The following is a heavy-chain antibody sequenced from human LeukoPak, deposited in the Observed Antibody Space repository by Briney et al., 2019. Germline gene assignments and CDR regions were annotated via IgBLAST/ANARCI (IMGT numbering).Heavy chain of an antibody. V-gene: IGHV4-34*01. Sequence: SETLSLTCAVYGGSFSGYYWSWIRQPPGKGLEWIGEINQSGSTNYNPSLKSRATISVDTSKNQFSLKLSSVTAADTAVYYCARRQQLVLRREKSRGYFDLWGRGTLVTVSS. CDR3: ARRQQLVLRREKSRGYFDL. CDR1: GGSFSGYY. CDR2: INQSGST. J-gene: IGHJ2*01. D-gene: IGHD6-13*01.